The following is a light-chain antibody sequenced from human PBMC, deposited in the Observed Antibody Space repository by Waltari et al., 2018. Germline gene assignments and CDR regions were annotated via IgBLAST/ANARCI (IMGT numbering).Light chain of an antibody. CDR2: EVI. CDR3: CSYAGSGTYV. V-gene: IGLV2-23*02. J-gene: IGLJ1*01. Sequence: QSALTQPASVSGTPGQSITISCTGTTSDVGSYNLVSWYQHHPGNAPKLMICEVIKRPSGVSDRFSGSKSGNTASLTVAGLQAEDEADYYCCSYAGSGTYVFGTGTKVTVL. CDR1: TSDVGSYNL.